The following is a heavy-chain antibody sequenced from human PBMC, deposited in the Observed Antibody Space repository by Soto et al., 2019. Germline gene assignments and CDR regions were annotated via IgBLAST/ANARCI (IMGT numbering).Heavy chain of an antibody. Sequence: EVQLVESGGGLVQPGRSLRLSCAASGFTFDDYAMHWVRQAPGKGLEWVSGISWNSGSIGYADSVKGRFTISRDNAKNSLYLQMNSLRAEDTALYYCAKDIVGYCSGGSCYSNAFDIWGQGTMVTVSS. J-gene: IGHJ3*02. D-gene: IGHD2-15*01. V-gene: IGHV3-9*01. CDR1: GFTFDDYA. CDR2: ISWNSGSI. CDR3: AKDIVGYCSGGSCYSNAFDI.